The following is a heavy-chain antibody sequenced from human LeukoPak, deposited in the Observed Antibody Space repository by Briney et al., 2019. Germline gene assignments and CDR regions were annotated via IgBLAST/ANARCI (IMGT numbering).Heavy chain of an antibody. CDR1: GGSISSSNW. D-gene: IGHD6-13*01. CDR3: ARDASGSSWHWYFDL. Sequence: SETLSLTCAVSGGSISSSNWWSWVRQPPGKGLEWIGEIYHSGSTNYNPSLKSRVTISVDKSKNQFSLKLSSVTAADTAVYYCARDASGSSWHWYFDLWGRGTLVTVSS. CDR2: IYHSGST. J-gene: IGHJ2*01. V-gene: IGHV4-4*02.